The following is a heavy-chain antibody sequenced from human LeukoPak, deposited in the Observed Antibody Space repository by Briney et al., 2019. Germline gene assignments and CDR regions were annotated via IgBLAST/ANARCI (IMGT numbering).Heavy chain of an antibody. Sequence: SETLSLTCTVSGGSLSSYYWSWIRQPPGKGLEWIGYIYYSGSTNYNPSLKSRVTISVDTSKTQFSLKLSSVTAADTAVYYCARHLAGYDSDWGQGTLVTVSS. D-gene: IGHD3-9*01. CDR2: IYYSGST. V-gene: IGHV4-59*08. J-gene: IGHJ4*02. CDR1: GGSLSSYY. CDR3: ARHLAGYDSD.